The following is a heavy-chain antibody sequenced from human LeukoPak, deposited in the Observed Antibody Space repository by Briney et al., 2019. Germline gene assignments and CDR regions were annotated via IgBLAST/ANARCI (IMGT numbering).Heavy chain of an antibody. V-gene: IGHV4-34*01. CDR2: IHESRRT. D-gene: IGHD7-27*01. J-gene: IGHJ3*01. CDR3: ARSQSAWAAPSFDV. Sequence: KPSETLSLTCSVYTGSLSGYSWSWIRQSPGKELEWIGEIHESRRTDYNPSLKSRVTISKDTSKKEFSLKLTSVTAADTAVYYCARSQSAWAAPSFDVWGQGTMVTVS. CDR1: TGSLSGYS.